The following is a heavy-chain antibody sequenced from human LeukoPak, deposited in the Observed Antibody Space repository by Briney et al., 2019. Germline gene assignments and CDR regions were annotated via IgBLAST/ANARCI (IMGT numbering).Heavy chain of an antibody. CDR2: INPSGGST. D-gene: IGHD3-22*01. CDR3: AKSRAGSSGFYFDY. CDR1: GYTFTSYY. V-gene: IGHV1-46*04. Sequence: EASVKVSCKASGYTFTSYYMHWVRQAPGQGLEWMGIINPSGGSTSYADSVKGRFTISRDNAKNTLFLQMNSLRAEDTAVYFCAKSRAGSSGFYFDYWGQGTLVTVSS. J-gene: IGHJ4*02.